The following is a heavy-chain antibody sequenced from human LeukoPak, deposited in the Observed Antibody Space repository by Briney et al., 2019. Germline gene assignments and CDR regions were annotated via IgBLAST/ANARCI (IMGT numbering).Heavy chain of an antibody. J-gene: IGHJ4*02. Sequence: GGSLRFSCAASGLTFSSYAMSWVRQAPGKGLEWVSSISGSGSNTYYADSVKGRFTISRDNSKNTLYLQMNSLRAEDTAVYYCAKEEERNAGGFDYWGQGTLVTVSS. CDR2: ISGSGSNT. D-gene: IGHD1-1*01. V-gene: IGHV3-23*01. CDR3: AKEEERNAGGFDY. CDR1: GLTFSSYA.